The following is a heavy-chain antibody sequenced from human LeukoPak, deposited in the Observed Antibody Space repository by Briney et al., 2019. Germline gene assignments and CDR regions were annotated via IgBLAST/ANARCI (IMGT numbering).Heavy chain of an antibody. J-gene: IGHJ4*02. D-gene: IGHD1-26*01. CDR3: AKGVPGSYTTLDY. CDR1: GFTFDDYA. Sequence: GRSLRLSCAASGFTFDDYAMHRVRQAPGKGLEWVSGISWNSGSIGFADSVKGRFTISRDNAKNSLYLQMNSLRPEDTALYYCAKGVPGSYTTLDYWGQGTLVTVSS. CDR2: ISWNSGSI. V-gene: IGHV3-9*01.